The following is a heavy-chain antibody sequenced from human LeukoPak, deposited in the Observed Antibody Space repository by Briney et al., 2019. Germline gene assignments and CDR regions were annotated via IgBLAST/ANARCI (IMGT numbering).Heavy chain of an antibody. Sequence: SETLSLTCTVSGGSISSYYWSWIRQPPGKGLEWIGYIYYSGSTNYNPSLKSRVTISVDTSKNQFSLKLSSVTAADTAVYYCARLIAAAPYYYHYMDVWGKGTTVTISS. V-gene: IGHV4-59*01. CDR1: GGSISSYY. CDR2: IYYSGST. J-gene: IGHJ6*03. CDR3: ARLIAAAPYYYHYMDV. D-gene: IGHD6-13*01.